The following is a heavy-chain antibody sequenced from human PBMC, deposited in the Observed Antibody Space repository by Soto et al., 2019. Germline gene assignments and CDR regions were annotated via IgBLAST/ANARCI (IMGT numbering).Heavy chain of an antibody. D-gene: IGHD3-3*01. CDR2: IYSGGST. CDR3: ARGRKELPLTIFGVVKNYYYMDV. Sequence: GGSLRLSCAASGFTVSSNYMSWVRQAPGKGLEWVSVIYSGGSTYYADSVKGRFTISRHNSKNTLYLQMNSLRAEDTAVYYCARGRKELPLTIFGVVKNYYYMDVWGKGTTVTVSS. V-gene: IGHV3-53*04. CDR1: GFTVSSNY. J-gene: IGHJ6*03.